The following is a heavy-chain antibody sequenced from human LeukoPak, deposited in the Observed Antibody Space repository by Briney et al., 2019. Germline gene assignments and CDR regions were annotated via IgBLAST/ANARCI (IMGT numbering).Heavy chain of an antibody. D-gene: IGHD6-19*01. V-gene: IGHV3-21*01. Sequence: GGSLRLSCAASGFNVTSYSMNWVRQAPGKGLEWVSSISSSNTYIYYADSVRGRFTISRDSARSSLYLQMNSLRGEDTAVYYCARDHQASGWFYWFGPWGQGALVTVSS. CDR1: GFNVTSYS. J-gene: IGHJ5*02. CDR2: ISSSNTYI. CDR3: ARDHQASGWFYWFGP.